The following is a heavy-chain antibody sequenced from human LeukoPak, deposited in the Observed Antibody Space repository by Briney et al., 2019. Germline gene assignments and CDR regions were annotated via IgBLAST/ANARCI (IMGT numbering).Heavy chain of an antibody. CDR1: GHTLTEIS. D-gene: IGHD1-7*01. CDR3: ATVAGTTWDENWFDP. V-gene: IGHV1-24*01. J-gene: IGHJ5*02. Sequence: GASVKVSCKVSGHTLTEISIHWVRQAPGKGLEWMGGLDPEDGETLYAQKFQGRVTMTEDTSTDTAYMELSSPRSDDTAVYYCATVAGTTWDENWFDPWGQGTLVTVSS. CDR2: LDPEDGET.